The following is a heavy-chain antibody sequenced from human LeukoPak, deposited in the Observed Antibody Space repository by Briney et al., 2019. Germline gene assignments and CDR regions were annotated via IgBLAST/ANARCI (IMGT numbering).Heavy chain of an antibody. CDR3: ARDLGYFDSSGYYYGAFDI. Sequence: KTGGSLRPSCAASGFTFSDYYMSWIRQAPGKGLEWVSYITSSSSTIYYADSVKGRFTISRDNAKNSLYLQMNSLRDEDTAVYYCARDLGYFDSSGYYYGAFDIWGQGTMVTVSA. J-gene: IGHJ3*02. CDR2: ITSSSSTI. D-gene: IGHD3-22*01. CDR1: GFTFSDYY. V-gene: IGHV3-11*04.